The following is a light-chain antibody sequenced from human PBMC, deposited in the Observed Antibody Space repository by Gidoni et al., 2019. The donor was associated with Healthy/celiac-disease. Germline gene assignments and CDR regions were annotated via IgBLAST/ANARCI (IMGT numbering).Light chain of an antibody. Sequence: QSALTQHASVSGYPGQSITISCTGTSSDVGGYNYVSWYQQHPGKAPKLMIYDVSNRPSGVSNRFSGSKSGNTASLTISGLQAEDEADYYCSSYTSSSTPVVFGGGTKLTVL. V-gene: IGLV2-14*01. CDR2: DVS. J-gene: IGLJ2*01. CDR3: SSYTSSSTPVV. CDR1: SSDVGGYNY.